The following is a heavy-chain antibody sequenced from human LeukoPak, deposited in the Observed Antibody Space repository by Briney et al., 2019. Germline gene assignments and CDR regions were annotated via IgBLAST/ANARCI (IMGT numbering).Heavy chain of an antibody. CDR3: ARIEGSAITF. Sequence: EASVKLSCKASGYTFTDYYIHWVRQAPGQGLEWMGYISPKSGGTKYAQIFQGRFTMTSDTSINTAYMELSRLRSDDTALYYCARIEGSAITFWGQGALVTVSP. CDR2: ISPKSGGT. J-gene: IGHJ1*01. CDR1: GYTFTDYY. D-gene: IGHD3-16*01. V-gene: IGHV1-2*02.